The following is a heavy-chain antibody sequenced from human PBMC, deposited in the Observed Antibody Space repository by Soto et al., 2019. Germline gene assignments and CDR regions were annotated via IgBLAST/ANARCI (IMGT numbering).Heavy chain of an antibody. CDR3: ARGNYYYGSGSHNWFDP. V-gene: IGHV1-18*01. J-gene: IGHJ5*02. CDR2: ISAYNGNT. Sequence: GASVKVSCKASGYTFTSYGISWVRQAPGQGLEWMGWISAYNGNTNYAQKLQGRVTMTTDTSTSTAYMELSSLRSEDTAVYYCARGNYYYGSGSHNWFDPWGQGTLVTVSS. D-gene: IGHD3-10*01. CDR1: GYTFTSYG.